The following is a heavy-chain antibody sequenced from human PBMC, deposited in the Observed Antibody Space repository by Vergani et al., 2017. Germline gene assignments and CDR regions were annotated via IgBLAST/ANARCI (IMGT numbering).Heavy chain of an antibody. CDR1: GYTFTSYG. D-gene: IGHD5-12*01. V-gene: IGHV1-18*04. Sequence: QVQLVQSGAEVKKPGASVKVSCKASGYTFTSYGISWVRQAPGQGLEWMGWISAYNGNTNYAQKLQGRVTMTTDTSTSTAYMELSSLRSEDTAVYYCARERYSGYDPSYYYYYGMDVWGQGTTVTVSS. CDR2: ISAYNGNT. J-gene: IGHJ6*02. CDR3: ARERYSGYDPSYYYYYGMDV.